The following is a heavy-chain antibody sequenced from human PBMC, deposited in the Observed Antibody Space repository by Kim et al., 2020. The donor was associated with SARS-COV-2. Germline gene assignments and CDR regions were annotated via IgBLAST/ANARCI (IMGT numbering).Heavy chain of an antibody. CDR2: ISWNSGTI. CDR1: GFTFDDYA. V-gene: IGHV3-9*01. Sequence: GGSLRLSCAASGFTFDDYAMHWVRQAPGKGLEWVSGISWNSGTIGYAASVKGRSTISRDNAKTSLHLQMNSLRTEDTALYYCAKSKITMFQGVLYGMDV. CDR3: AKSKITMFQGVLYGMDV. J-gene: IGHJ6*01. D-gene: IGHD3-10*01.